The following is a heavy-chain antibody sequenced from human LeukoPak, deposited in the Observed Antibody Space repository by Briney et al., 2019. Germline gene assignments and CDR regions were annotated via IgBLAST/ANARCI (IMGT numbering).Heavy chain of an antibody. D-gene: IGHD2-15*01. CDR2: ISSTSTYI. CDR3: ARGYCSGGSCYSYYYYGMDV. V-gene: IGHV3-21*01. CDR1: GFTLSTYN. Sequence: GGSLRLSCAASGFTLSTYNMIWVRQAPGKGLEWVSSISSTSTYIYYADSVKGRFTISRDNALNSLYLQMNSLRAEGTAVYYCARGYCSGGSCYSYYYYGMDVWGQGTMVTVSS. J-gene: IGHJ6*02.